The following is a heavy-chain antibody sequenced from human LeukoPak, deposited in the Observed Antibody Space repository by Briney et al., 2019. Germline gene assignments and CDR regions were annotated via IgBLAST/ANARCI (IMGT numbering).Heavy chain of an antibody. Sequence: PSETLSLTCAVYGGSLSDYYWSWIRQPPGKGLEWIGEINHSGSTNYNPSLKSRVTISVDTSKNQFSLKLSSVTAADTAVYYCATTIAAAGFRDYWGQGTLVTVSS. V-gene: IGHV4-34*01. CDR3: ATTIAAAGFRDY. D-gene: IGHD6-13*01. J-gene: IGHJ4*02. CDR1: GGSLSDYY. CDR2: INHSGST.